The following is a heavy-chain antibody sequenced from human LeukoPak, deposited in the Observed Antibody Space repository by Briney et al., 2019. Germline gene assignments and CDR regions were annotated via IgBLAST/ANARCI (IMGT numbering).Heavy chain of an antibody. J-gene: IGHJ4*02. D-gene: IGHD3-3*01. CDR3: VRRPPNDFWSGYYSYYFDY. CDR2: IYPGDSDT. CDR1: GYSFTSYW. Sequence: GESLKISCKGSGYSFTSYWIGWVRQMPGKGLEWMGIIYPGDSDTRYSPSFQGQVTISADKSISTAYLQWSSLKASDTAMYYCVRRPPNDFWSGYYSYYFDYWGQGTLVTVSS. V-gene: IGHV5-51*01.